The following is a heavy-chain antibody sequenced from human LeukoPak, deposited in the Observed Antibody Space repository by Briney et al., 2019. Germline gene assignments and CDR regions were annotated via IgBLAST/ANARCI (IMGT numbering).Heavy chain of an antibody. CDR1: GFTFSIYS. Sequence: QPGGSLRLSCAASGFTFSIYSMNWVRQAPGKGLEWVSYISSSSSTIYYADSVKGRFTISRDNAKNSLYLQMNSLRAEDTAVYYCAREMATIMDYWGQGTLVTVSS. CDR3: AREMATIMDY. V-gene: IGHV3-48*01. J-gene: IGHJ4*02. CDR2: ISSSSSTI. D-gene: IGHD5-24*01.